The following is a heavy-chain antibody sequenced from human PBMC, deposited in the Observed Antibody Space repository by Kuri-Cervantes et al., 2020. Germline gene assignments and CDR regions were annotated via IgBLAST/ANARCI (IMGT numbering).Heavy chain of an antibody. Sequence: ASVKVSCKASGYTFTSNVIHWVRQAPGQRLEWMGWMRTDNGGSKYSQKFQGRVTFTRDTSASTAYMELSSLRSEDTALYYCAKDLKYDGSGFYHFWGQGTLVTVSS. CDR1: GYTFTSNV. J-gene: IGHJ4*02. V-gene: IGHV1-3*04. D-gene: IGHD3-22*01. CDR3: AKDLKYDGSGFYHF. CDR2: MRTDNGGS.